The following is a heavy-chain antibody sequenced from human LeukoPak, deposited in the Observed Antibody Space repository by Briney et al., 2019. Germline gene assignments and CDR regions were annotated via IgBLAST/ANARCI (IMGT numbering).Heavy chain of an antibody. J-gene: IGHJ4*02. V-gene: IGHV4-4*07. CDR2: IFGSGST. CDR3: VSSKRNSGAYRL. Sequence: SETLSLTCTVSGDSINVRYWNWIRQSAGKGPEWIGRIFGSGSTTYNPSFKRRATMAEDTSKNQIFLNLRSVTAADTAVYYCVSSKRNSGAYRLWGQGMLVTVSS. CDR1: GDSINVRY. D-gene: IGHD3-22*01.